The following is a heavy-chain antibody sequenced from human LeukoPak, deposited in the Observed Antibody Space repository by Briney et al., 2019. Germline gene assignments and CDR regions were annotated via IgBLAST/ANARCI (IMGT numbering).Heavy chain of an antibody. CDR1: GFTFSSYG. CDR2: ISYDGSNK. Sequence: PGGSLRLSCAASGFTFSSYGMHWVRQAPGKGLEWVAVISYDGSNKYYADSVKGRFTISRDNSKNTLYLQMNSLRAEDTAVYYCARDWVGRGFDPWGQGALVTVSS. V-gene: IGHV3-30*03. J-gene: IGHJ5*02. CDR3: ARDWVGRGFDP. D-gene: IGHD1-26*01.